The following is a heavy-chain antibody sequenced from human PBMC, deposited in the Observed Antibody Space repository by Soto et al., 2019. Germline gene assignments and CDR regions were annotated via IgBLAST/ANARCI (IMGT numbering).Heavy chain of an antibody. D-gene: IGHD3-9*01. CDR3: AREALRYFDWSTYYFDY. J-gene: IGHJ4*02. V-gene: IGHV3-21*01. CDR2: ISSSSSYI. Sequence: PGGSLRLSCAASGFTFSSYSMNWVRQAPGKGLEWVSSISSSSSYIYYADSVKGRFTIPRDNAKNSLYLQMNSLRAEDTAVYYCAREALRYFDWSTYYFDYWGQGTLVTVSS. CDR1: GFTFSSYS.